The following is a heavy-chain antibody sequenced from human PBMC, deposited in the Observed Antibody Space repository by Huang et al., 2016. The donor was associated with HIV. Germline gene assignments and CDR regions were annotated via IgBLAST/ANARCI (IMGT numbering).Heavy chain of an antibody. D-gene: IGHD6-13*01. CDR2: IRSKASGGTT. V-gene: IGHV3-49*03. CDR3: TRGKGALDY. CDR1: GFTFGDYA. J-gene: IGHJ4*02. Sequence: EVQLVESGGGLVQPGRSLRLSCTASGFTFGDYAMGWFRQAPGKGRDWVGFIRSKASGGTTEYAASVKGRFTISRDDSKSIAYLQMNSLKTEDTAVYYCTRGKGALDYWGQGTLVTVSS.